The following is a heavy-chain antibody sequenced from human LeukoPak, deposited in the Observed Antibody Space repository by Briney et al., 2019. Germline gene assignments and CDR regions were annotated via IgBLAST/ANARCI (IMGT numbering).Heavy chain of an antibody. CDR3: AREIYGDYEGY. V-gene: IGHV3-30-3*01. Sequence: GGSLRLSCAASGFTFSSYAMHWVRQAPGKGLEWVAVISYDGSNKYYADSVKGRFTISRDNSKNTPYLQMNSLRAEDTAVYYCAREIYGDYEGYWGQGTLVTVSS. CDR2: ISYDGSNK. CDR1: GFTFSSYA. D-gene: IGHD4-17*01. J-gene: IGHJ4*02.